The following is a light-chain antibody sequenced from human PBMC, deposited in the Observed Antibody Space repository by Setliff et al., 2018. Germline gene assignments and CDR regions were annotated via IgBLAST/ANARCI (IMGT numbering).Light chain of an antibody. CDR2: EIS. CDR3: SSYAGTNNPYV. CDR1: SRAVGSSTF. Sequence: QSALAQPPSASGSPGQSLIISCTGTSRAVGSSTFVSWYQQHPGKAPKLLIYEISKRPSGVPDRFSGSKSGNTASLTVSGLQAEDEADYYCSSYAGTNNPYVFGSGTKVTVL. J-gene: IGLJ1*01. V-gene: IGLV2-8*01.